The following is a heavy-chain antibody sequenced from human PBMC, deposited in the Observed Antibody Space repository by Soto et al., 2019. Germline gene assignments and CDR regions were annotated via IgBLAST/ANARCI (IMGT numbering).Heavy chain of an antibody. V-gene: IGHV1-3*01. CDR1: GYTFTSYA. D-gene: IGHD3-10*01. CDR3: ARDQFGAKDN. J-gene: IGHJ4*02. Sequence: QVQLVQSGAEVKKPGASVKVSCKASGYTFTSYAIHWVRQAPGQSLEWMGWINAGTGHTQYSQKFQGRVTITRDTSASTVYMELSSLTSEDTAVFYCARDQFGAKDNWGQGTLVTVSS. CDR2: INAGTGHT.